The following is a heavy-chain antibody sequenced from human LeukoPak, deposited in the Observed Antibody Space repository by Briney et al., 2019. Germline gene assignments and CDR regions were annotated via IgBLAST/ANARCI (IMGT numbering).Heavy chain of an antibody. D-gene: IGHD3-9*01. V-gene: IGHV3-49*04. J-gene: IGHJ4*02. CDR3: VRDKDWSYDY. CDR1: GFTLVDYG. CDR2: IRGKAYGGTT. Sequence: AGGCLRLSCTASGFTLVDYGVGWVRQAPGRGLQWVGFIRGKAYGGTTEYAASVKGRFSISRDDSNTIAYLHMNSLKTEDTAVYYCVRDKDWSYDYWGQGTLVTVSS.